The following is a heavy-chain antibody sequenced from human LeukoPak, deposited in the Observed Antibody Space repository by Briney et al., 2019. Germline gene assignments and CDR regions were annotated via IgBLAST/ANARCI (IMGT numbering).Heavy chain of an antibody. V-gene: IGHV3-23*01. CDR3: ARDSQSREFDY. D-gene: IGHD6-13*01. J-gene: IGHJ4*02. CDR2: ISGSGAST. Sequence: GGSLRLSCLTSGFTLSTNAMSWVRQAPGKGLEWISGISGSGASTYYADSVKGRFTISRDDSRNTLYLQMNSLRGDDTAVYYCARDSQSREFDYWGQGTMVTVSS. CDR1: GFTLSTNA.